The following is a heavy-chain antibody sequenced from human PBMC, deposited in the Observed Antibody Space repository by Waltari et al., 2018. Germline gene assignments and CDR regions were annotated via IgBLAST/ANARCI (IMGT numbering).Heavy chain of an antibody. CDR1: GFTFSNPA. Sequence: EVQLLESGGGLVQPGGVLRLSCAASGFTFSNPARSWGPPGPGKGVEWVSVITYDGRTKYSADSVRDRFTISRDNSRNTLYLEMNSLRAEDTAVYYCARDWRRSLDFFGWLLFALDFWGQGTLVAVSS. D-gene: IGHD3-9*01. J-gene: IGHJ4*02. CDR2: ITYDGRTK. V-gene: IGHV3-23*01. CDR3: ARDWRRSLDFFGWLLFALDF.